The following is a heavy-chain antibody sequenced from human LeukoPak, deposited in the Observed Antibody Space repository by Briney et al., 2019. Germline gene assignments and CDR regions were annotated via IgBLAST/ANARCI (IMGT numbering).Heavy chain of an antibody. V-gene: IGHV1-2*02. CDR2: INPNSGCT. CDR3: ARTREYDYVWGIYRYTPDAFYI. D-gene: IGHD3-16*02. J-gene: IGHJ3*02. CDR1: GFSFTGYY. Sequence: ASVKVSCKASGFSFTGYYLHWVRQAPGQGLQWMGWINPNSGCTNYAQKFQGRVTMTRDTSISTAYMELSRLRCDDTAVYYSARTREYDYVWGIYRYTPDAFYIWGQGTMVTVSS.